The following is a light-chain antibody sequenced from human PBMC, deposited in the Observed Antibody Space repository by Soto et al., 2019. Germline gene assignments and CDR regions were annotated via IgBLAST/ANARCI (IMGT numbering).Light chain of an antibody. Sequence: QSVLTQPPSASGTPGQRVTISCSGTSSNIGSNTVNWYQQLPGTAPKLIIYTNNQRPSGVPDRFPGSKSGTSASLAISGLQSEDEAYYYCAAWDDRLNALVFGTGTKVTVL. V-gene: IGLV1-44*01. CDR3: AAWDDRLNALV. CDR1: SSNIGSNT. CDR2: TNN. J-gene: IGLJ1*01.